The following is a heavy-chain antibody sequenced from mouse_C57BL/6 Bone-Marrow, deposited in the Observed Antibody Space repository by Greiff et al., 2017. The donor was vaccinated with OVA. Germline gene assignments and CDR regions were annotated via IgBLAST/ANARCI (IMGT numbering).Heavy chain of an antibody. J-gene: IGHJ3*01. CDR1: GFTFSDYY. CDR3: ARGDYGFAY. D-gene: IGHD2-4*01. CDR2: INYDGSST. Sequence: DVHLVESEGGLVQPGSSMKLSCTASGFTFSDYYMAWVRQVPEKGLEWVANINYDGSSTYYLDSLKSRFIISRDNAKNILYLQMSSLKSEDTATYYCARGDYGFAYWGQGTLVTVSA. V-gene: IGHV5-16*01.